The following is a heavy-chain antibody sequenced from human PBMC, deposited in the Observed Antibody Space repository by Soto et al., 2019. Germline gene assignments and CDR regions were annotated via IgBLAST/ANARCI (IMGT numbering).Heavy chain of an antibody. Sequence: EVQLLESGGGLVQPGGSLRLSCAASGFTFSSYAMRWVRQAPGKGLEWVSAVSGSGGSTYYADSVKGRFTISRDNSKNTLYLQLNSLRAEDTAVYYCARRGPGTYFDYWGQGTLVTVSS. J-gene: IGHJ4*02. D-gene: IGHD6-13*01. CDR2: VSGSGGST. CDR1: GFTFSSYA. CDR3: ARRGPGTYFDY. V-gene: IGHV3-23*01.